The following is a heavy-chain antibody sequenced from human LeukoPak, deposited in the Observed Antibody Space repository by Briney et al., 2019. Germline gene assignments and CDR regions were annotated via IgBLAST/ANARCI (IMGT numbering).Heavy chain of an antibody. CDR2: IHPGDSGT. V-gene: IGHV5-51*01. CDR1: GYSFTNYW. CDR3: ARGGTYRYGSSDY. J-gene: IGHJ4*02. Sequence: GESLQISCKASGYSFTNYWIGWVRPMPGKGLEWMGIIHPGDSGTKYSPSFQDQVTMSVDESTTTAYLQWSSLRASDSAIYYCARGGTYRYGSSDYWGQGTLVTVSP. D-gene: IGHD5-18*01.